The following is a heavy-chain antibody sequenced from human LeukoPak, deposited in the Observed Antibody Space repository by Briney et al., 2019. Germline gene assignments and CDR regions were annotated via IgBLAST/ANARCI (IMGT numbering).Heavy chain of an antibody. J-gene: IGHJ6*02. Sequence: PGGSLRLSCVASGFTFSSYWMSWVRQASGKGLEWVGRIRSKANSYATAYAASVKGRFTISRDDSKNTAYLQMNSLKTEDTAVYYCTSHLGYYYYYGMDVWGQGTTVTVSS. CDR2: IRSKANSYAT. CDR1: GFTFSSYW. D-gene: IGHD3-16*01. CDR3: TSHLGYYYYYGMDV. V-gene: IGHV3-73*01.